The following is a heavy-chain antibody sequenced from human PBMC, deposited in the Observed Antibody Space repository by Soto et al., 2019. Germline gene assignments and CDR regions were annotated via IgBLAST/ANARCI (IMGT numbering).Heavy chain of an antibody. V-gene: IGHV1-3*01. CDR3: ARDPQLAAAPYFQH. D-gene: IGHD6-13*01. CDR1: EYTFTSYA. Sequence: GASVKVSCKASEYTFTSYAMHWVRQAPGQRLEWMGWINAGNGNTKYSQKFQGRVTITRDTSASTAYMELSSLRSEDTAVYYCARDPQLAAAPYFQHWGQGTLVTVSS. J-gene: IGHJ1*01. CDR2: INAGNGNT.